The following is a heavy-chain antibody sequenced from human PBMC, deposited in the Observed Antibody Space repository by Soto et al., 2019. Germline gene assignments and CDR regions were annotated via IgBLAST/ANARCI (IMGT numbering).Heavy chain of an antibody. Sequence: PSETLSLTCTVSGDSIGSSYWNWIRQAPGKGLEWIGYIDDTGSTNYNPSLKSRVTLSVDPSNNQYSLKLSSVTAADTAVYYCARGVLEWLLRDSYYYYMDVWGKGTTVTVSS. CDR1: GDSIGSSY. J-gene: IGHJ6*03. D-gene: IGHD3-3*01. CDR3: ARGVLEWLLRDSYYYYMDV. V-gene: IGHV4-59*01. CDR2: IDDTGST.